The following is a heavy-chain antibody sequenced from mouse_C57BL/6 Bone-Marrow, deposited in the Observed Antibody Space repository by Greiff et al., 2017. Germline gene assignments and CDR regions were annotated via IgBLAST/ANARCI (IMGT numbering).Heavy chain of an antibody. CDR3: PRVNYYGSRKLYYYAMDY. CDR1: GYTFTDYE. D-gene: IGHD1-1*01. V-gene: IGHV1-15*01. Sequence: VQLQQSGAELVRPGASVTLSCKASGYTFTDYEMHWVKQTPVHGLEWIGAIEPETGGTAYNQKFKGKAILTAAKSSSTAYMELRSLTSEDSAFYYCPRVNYYGSRKLYYYAMDYWGQGASVPASS. J-gene: IGHJ4*01. CDR2: IEPETGGT.